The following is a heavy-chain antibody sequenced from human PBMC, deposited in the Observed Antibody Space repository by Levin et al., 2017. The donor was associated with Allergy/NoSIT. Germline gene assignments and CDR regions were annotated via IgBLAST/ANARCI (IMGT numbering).Heavy chain of an antibody. CDR3: SFHPSGYEGAELDY. CDR1: GFPFDSYA. Sequence: SCAASGFPFDSYAMSWVRQAPGKGLEWVSGISTDGDTTYYADYVEGRFTISRDNSESTLYLQMKSLRAGDTAVYYCSFHPSGYEGAELDYWGQGTLVTVSS. CDR2: ISTDGDTT. J-gene: IGHJ4*02. D-gene: IGHD5-12*01. V-gene: IGHV3-23*01.